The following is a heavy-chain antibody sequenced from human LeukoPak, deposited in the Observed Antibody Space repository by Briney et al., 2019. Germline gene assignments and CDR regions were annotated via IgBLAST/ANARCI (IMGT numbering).Heavy chain of an antibody. V-gene: IGHV1-2*02. CDR3: ARDQDPTAFDY. J-gene: IGHJ4*02. CDR1: GYTFTAYP. CDR2: INPNSGAT. Sequence: ASVRVSCKASGYTFTAYPIHWVRQAPGQGPEWMGWINPNSGATDPAQKFRGRITMTRDTSTSTAFMEVNRLTSDDTAVYYCARDQDPTAFDYWGQGTLVTVSS.